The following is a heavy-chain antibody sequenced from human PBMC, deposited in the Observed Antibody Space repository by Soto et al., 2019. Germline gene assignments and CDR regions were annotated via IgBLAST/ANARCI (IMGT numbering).Heavy chain of an antibody. V-gene: IGHV1-3*01. J-gene: IGHJ5*02. D-gene: IGHD1-20*01. Sequence: QVRLVQSGAELKKPGASVKVSCKASGYTFATYAIHWVRQAPGEGLEWMGWINPATGNTEYSEKFQDRVPLTRDTSATTAYMELRGLRFEDTAVYYCARRYKSAGWPETWGQGTLVTVSS. CDR3: ARRYKSAGWPET. CDR2: INPATGNT. CDR1: GYTFATYA.